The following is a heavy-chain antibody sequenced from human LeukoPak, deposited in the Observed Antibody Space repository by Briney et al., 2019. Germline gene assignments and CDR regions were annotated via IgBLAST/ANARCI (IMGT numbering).Heavy chain of an antibody. CDR1: GFSFSDYA. Sequence: GGSLRLSCAAHGFSFSDYAMSWVRQAPGKGLEWVSSLSGSGTRILFADSVKGRFTFSRDNSKNTLYLQMNSLRAEDTAVYYCAREGVQSIAVAGTFDYWGQGTLVTVSS. CDR3: AREGVQSIAVAGTFDY. V-gene: IGHV3-23*01. J-gene: IGHJ4*02. CDR2: LSGSGTRI. D-gene: IGHD6-19*01.